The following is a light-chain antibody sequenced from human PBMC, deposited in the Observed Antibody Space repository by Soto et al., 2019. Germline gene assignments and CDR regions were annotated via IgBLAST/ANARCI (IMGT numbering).Light chain of an antibody. Sequence: DIPMTQSPSSLSASVGDRVTITCQASQDITNYLSWYQQKPGKAPELLIYDASNLETGVPSRFSGSGSGTDFTFTISSLQPEDTATYYCPQYDDLPFTFGPGTKVDIK. CDR3: PQYDDLPFT. CDR2: DAS. V-gene: IGKV1-33*01. J-gene: IGKJ3*01. CDR1: QDITNY.